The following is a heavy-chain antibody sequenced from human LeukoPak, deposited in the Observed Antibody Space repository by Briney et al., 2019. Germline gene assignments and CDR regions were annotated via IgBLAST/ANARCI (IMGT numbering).Heavy chain of an antibody. Sequence: GGSLRLSCAASGFPFNAYWMTWVRQAPGKGLEWVAVISYDGSNEYYADSVKGRFTISRDNSKNTLYLQMSSLRAEDTAVYYCAKEFNRGLPDYWGQGTLVTVPS. D-gene: IGHD2-21*01. V-gene: IGHV3-30*18. CDR3: AKEFNRGLPDY. CDR2: ISYDGSNE. CDR1: GFPFNAYW. J-gene: IGHJ4*02.